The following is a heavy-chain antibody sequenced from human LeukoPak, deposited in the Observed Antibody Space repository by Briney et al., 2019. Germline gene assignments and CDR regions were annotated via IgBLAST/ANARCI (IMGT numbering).Heavy chain of an antibody. Sequence: GGSLRLSCAASGFIFSSYDMHWVRQATGKGLEWVSGIGKAGDTYYAGSVRGRFTISRENAKSSLYLQMNSLRAGDTAVYYCARGALGFDYWGQGTLVTVSS. J-gene: IGHJ4*02. CDR2: IGKAGDT. V-gene: IGHV3-13*04. CDR1: GFIFSSYD. CDR3: ARGALGFDY.